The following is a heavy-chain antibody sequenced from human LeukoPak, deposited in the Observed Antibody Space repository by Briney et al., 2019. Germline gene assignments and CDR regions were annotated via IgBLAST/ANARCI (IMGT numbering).Heavy chain of an antibody. CDR2: IYYSGST. Sequence: SETLSLTCTVSGGYMSSNYWGWIRRPPGKGLEWIGYIYYSGSTYYNPSLKSRVTISVDTSKNQFSLKLSSVTAADTAVYYCARAPEPHYYFDYWGQGTLVTVSS. CDR1: GGYMSSNY. V-gene: IGHV4-59*08. CDR3: ARAPEPHYYFDY. J-gene: IGHJ4*02.